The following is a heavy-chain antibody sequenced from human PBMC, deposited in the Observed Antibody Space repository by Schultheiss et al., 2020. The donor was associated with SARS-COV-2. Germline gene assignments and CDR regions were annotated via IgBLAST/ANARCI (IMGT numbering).Heavy chain of an antibody. CDR3: ARDYMTLNYYYYGMDV. CDR2: IWYDGSNK. V-gene: IGHV3-30*04. J-gene: IGHJ6*02. CDR1: GFTFSSYA. Sequence: GGSLRLSCAASGFTFSSYAMHWVRQAPGKGLEWVAVIWYDGSNKYYADSVKGRFTISRDNSKNTLYLQMNSLRAEDTAVYYCARDYMTLNYYYYGMDVWGQGTTVTVSS. D-gene: IGHD2-21*02.